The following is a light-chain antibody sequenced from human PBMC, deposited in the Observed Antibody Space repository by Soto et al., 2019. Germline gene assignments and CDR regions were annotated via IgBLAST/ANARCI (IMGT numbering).Light chain of an antibody. CDR1: QDISNF. CDR2: GAS. J-gene: IGKJ4*01. CDR3: QQYHSYPAT. V-gene: IGKV1-16*02. Sequence: DIQMTQSPSSLSASVGDRVTITCRASQDISNFLAWFQQKPGKAPKSLIYGASSLQSGVPSKFSGSGSGTEFTLTISSRQPEDFGTYYCQQYHSYPATFGGGTKVEIQ.